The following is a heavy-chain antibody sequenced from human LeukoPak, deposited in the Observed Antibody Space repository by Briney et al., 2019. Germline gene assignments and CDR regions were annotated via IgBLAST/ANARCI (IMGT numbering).Heavy chain of an antibody. CDR3: ARDTLITGNDY. D-gene: IGHD1-20*01. V-gene: IGHV3-7*01. CDR2: IKQDGSEK. CDR1: GFTFSSYW. Sequence: PGGSLRLSCAAPGFTFSSYWMSWVRQAPGKGLEWVANIKQDGSEKYYVDSVKGRFTISRDNAKNSLYLQMNSLRAEDTAVYYCARDTLITGNDYRGQGTLVTVSS. J-gene: IGHJ4*02.